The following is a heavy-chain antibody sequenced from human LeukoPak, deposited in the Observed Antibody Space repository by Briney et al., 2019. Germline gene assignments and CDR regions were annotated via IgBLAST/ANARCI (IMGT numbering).Heavy chain of an antibody. CDR1: GASISSGEYY. CDR3: ARITVAGLYYFDY. V-gene: IGHV4-61*02. J-gene: IGHJ4*02. D-gene: IGHD6-19*01. CDR2: IYTSGST. Sequence: PSETLSLTCTVSGASISSGEYYWSWIRQPAGKGLEWIGRIYTSGSTNYNPSLKSRVTISVDTSKNQFSLKLSSVTAADTAVYYCARITVAGLYYFDYWGQGSLVTVSS.